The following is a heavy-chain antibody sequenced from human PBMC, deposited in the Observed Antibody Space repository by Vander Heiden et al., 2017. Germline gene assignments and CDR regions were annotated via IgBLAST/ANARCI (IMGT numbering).Heavy chain of an antibody. J-gene: IGHJ6*02. D-gene: IGHD3-22*01. Sequence: QVQLVEFGGGVVQPGRSLRLSRAAFGCTFSSYGRHGVRQAPGKGLEWVAVIWYDGSNKYYADSVKGRFTISRDNSQNTLYLQMNSLRAEDTAVYYCATIQGGYYDQYYYYYYGMDVWGQGTTVTVSS. CDR2: IWYDGSNK. V-gene: IGHV3-33*01. CDR3: ATIQGGYYDQYYYYYYGMDV. CDR1: GCTFSSYG.